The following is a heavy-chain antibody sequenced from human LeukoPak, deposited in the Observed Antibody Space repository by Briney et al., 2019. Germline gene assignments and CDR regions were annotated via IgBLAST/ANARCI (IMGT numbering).Heavy chain of an antibody. J-gene: IGHJ4*02. CDR3: ARRELGIYYFDY. CDR1: GGSFSGYY. V-gene: IGHV4-34*01. Sequence: PSETLSLTCAVYGGSFSGYYWSWIRQPPGKGLEWIGEINHSGSTYYNPSLKSRVTISVDTSKNQFSLKLSSVTAADTAVYYCARRELGIYYFDYWGQGTLVTVSS. CDR2: INHSGST. D-gene: IGHD7-27*01.